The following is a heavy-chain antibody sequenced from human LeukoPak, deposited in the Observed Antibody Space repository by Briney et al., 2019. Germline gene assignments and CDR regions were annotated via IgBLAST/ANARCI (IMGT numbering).Heavy chain of an antibody. CDR3: AKGGHYPEDYFDY. CDR1: GFTVSSNY. D-gene: IGHD4-17*01. Sequence: PGGSLRLSCAASGFTVSSNYMSWVRQAPGKGLEWVSVIYSGGSTYYADSVKGRFTISRDNSKSTLYLQMNSLRAEDTAVYYCAKGGHYPEDYFDYWGQGTLVTVSS. J-gene: IGHJ4*02. CDR2: IYSGGST. V-gene: IGHV3-53*01.